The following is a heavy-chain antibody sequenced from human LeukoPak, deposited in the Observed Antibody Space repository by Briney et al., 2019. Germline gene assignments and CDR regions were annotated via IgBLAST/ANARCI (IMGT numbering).Heavy chain of an antibody. J-gene: IGHJ4*02. V-gene: IGHV3-23*01. Sequence: GGSLRLSCAASGFTFSSYEMNWVRQAPGKGPEWVSGIGPSGDKTYYADSVKGRFTISRDNSENTVYLQMNSLRVEDTALYYCAKDIDWLAFEDWDQGTLVTVSS. CDR1: GFTFSSYE. D-gene: IGHD6-19*01. CDR3: AKDIDWLAFED. CDR2: IGPSGDKT.